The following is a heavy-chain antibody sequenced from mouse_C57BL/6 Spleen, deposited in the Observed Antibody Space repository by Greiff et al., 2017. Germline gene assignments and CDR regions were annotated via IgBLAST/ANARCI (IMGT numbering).Heavy chain of an antibody. D-gene: IGHD1-1*01. J-gene: IGHJ1*03. CDR3: ERGDYASTFDV. CDR1: GYTFTSYW. Sequence: QVQLQQPGAELVKPGASVKLSCKASGYTFTSYWMPWVKQRPGQGLEWIGEIAPSDSYTNYNQKFKGKATLTVDTSSSTADMQLSSLTAEDSAVYDCERGDYASTFDVWGTGTTVTVSS. CDR2: IAPSDSYT. V-gene: IGHV1-50*01.